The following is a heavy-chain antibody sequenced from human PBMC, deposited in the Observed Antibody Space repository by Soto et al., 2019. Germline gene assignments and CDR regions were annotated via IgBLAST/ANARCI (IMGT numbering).Heavy chain of an antibody. CDR2: IYYSGST. CDR3: ARAPYDILTFAP. V-gene: IGHV4-39*01. D-gene: IGHD3-9*01. Sequence: PSETLSLTCTVSGGSISSSSYYWGWIRQPPGKGLEWIGSIYYSGSTYYNPSLKSRVTISVDTSKNQFSLKLSSVTAADTAVYYCARAPYDILTFAPWGQGTLVTVPS. CDR1: GGSISSSSYY. J-gene: IGHJ5*02.